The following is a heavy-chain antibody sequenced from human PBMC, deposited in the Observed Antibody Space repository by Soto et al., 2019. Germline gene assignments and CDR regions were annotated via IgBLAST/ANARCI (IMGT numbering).Heavy chain of an antibody. CDR3: ARDRDGGTYTYFDN. CDR2: LSHDGSNK. Sequence: GRSLRLSCAASGFIFSAFGIHWVRQAPGKGLEWVAFLSHDGSNKYYAHSVRGRFAISRDNSKNTVYLQMNSLRPDDTAVYYCARDRDGGTYTYFDNWGQGTRVTVSS. D-gene: IGHD1-26*01. J-gene: IGHJ4*02. CDR1: GFIFSAFG. V-gene: IGHV3-30*03.